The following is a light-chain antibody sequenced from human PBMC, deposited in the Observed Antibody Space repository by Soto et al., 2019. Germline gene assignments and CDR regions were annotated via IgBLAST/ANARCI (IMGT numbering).Light chain of an antibody. V-gene: IGLV2-14*03. J-gene: IGLJ1*01. CDR1: SSDVGAYYF. CDR3: SSYTTSSTRG. CDR2: EVS. Sequence: VLTQPASVSGSPGQSIAISCTGTSSDVGAYYFVSWYQQHPDKAPKLMIYEVSHRPSGVSYRFSGSKSVNTATLTISGLQAEDEADYYCSSYTTSSTRGFGTGTKVTVL.